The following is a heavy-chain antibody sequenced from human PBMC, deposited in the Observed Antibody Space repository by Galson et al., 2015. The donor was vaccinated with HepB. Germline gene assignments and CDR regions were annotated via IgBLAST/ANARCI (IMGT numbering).Heavy chain of an antibody. Sequence: ETLSLTCTVSGDSISNSNYYWAWIRQPPGKGLEWIATIYHRGNTYYNPSLQHRVTISIDTSRNEFYLKVNSVTAADTALYYCARDRYSHNLDAEYWGQGTRVTVSS. CDR2: IYHRGNT. J-gene: IGHJ4*02. CDR3: ARDRYSHNLDAEY. CDR1: GDSISNSNYY. D-gene: IGHD5-18*01. V-gene: IGHV4-39*02.